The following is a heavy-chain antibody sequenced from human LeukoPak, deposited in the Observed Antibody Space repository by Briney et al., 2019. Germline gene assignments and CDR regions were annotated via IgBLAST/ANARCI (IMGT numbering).Heavy chain of an antibody. CDR2: INHSGST. D-gene: IGHD4-17*01. CDR3: TSGLSVLRSNNTPVDY. J-gene: IGHJ4*02. CDR1: GGSFSGYY. V-gene: IGHV4-34*01. Sequence: SETLSLTCAVYGGSFSGYYWSWIRQPPGKGLEWIGEINHSGSTNYNPPLKSRVTISVDTSKNQFSLKLSSVTAADTAVYYCTSGLSVLRSNNTPVDYWGQGTLVTVSS.